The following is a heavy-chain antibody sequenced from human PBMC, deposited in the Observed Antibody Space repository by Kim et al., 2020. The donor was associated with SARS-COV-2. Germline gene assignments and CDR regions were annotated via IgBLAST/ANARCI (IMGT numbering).Heavy chain of an antibody. CDR2: ISGSGDSI. CDR3: AKRGPYGNGAFDF. Sequence: GGSLRLSCAASGFRVNNFAINWVRQAPGKGLEWVSLISGSGDSIYYADSVKGRFTSSRDNSKNTAYLQMNSLTVEDTAFYYCAKRGPYGNGAFDFWGHGTRVTVSS. D-gene: IGHD4-4*01. J-gene: IGHJ3*01. CDR1: GFRVNNFA. V-gene: IGHV3-23*01.